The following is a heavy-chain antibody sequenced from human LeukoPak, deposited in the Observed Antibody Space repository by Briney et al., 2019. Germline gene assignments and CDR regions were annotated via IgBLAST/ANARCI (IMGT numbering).Heavy chain of an antibody. V-gene: IGHV1-2*02. CDR2: INPNSGGT. CDR1: GYTFTGYY. J-gene: IGHJ4*02. CDR3: ARVPEAAAGWYFDY. Sequence: ASVKVSCKASGYTFTGYYMHWVRQAPGQGLEWMGWINPNSGGTNYAQKLQGRVTMTTDTSTSTAYMELRSLRSDDTAVYYCARVPEAAAGWYFDYWGQGTLVTVSS. D-gene: IGHD6-13*01.